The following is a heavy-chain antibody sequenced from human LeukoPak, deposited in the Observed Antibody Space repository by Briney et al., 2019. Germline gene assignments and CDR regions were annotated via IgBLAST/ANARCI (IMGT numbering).Heavy chain of an antibody. V-gene: IGHV3-30*03. CDR1: GFTFSSYG. CDR2: ISYDGSNK. CDR3: ADLWFGESKEGY. D-gene: IGHD3-10*01. J-gene: IGHJ4*02. Sequence: GGSLRLSCAASGFTFSSYGMHWVRQAPGKGLEWVAVISYDGSNKYYADSVKGRFTISRDNSKNTLYLQMNSLRAEDTAVYYCADLWFGESKEGYWGQGTLVTVSS.